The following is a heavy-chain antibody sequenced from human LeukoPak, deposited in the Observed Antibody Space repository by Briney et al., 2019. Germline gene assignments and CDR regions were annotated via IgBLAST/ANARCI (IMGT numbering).Heavy chain of an antibody. CDR1: GGCISSGGYY. V-gene: IGHV4-31*03. D-gene: IGHD3-9*01. CDR3: ARVKGMDDILTGFDP. Sequence: SETLFLTCTVPGGCISSGGYYWSWIRQHPGRGLEWIGYIYYSGSTYYNPSLKSRVTISVDTSKNQFSLKLSSVTAADTAVYYCARVKGMDDILTGFDPWGQGTLVTVSS. CDR2: IYYSGST. J-gene: IGHJ5*02.